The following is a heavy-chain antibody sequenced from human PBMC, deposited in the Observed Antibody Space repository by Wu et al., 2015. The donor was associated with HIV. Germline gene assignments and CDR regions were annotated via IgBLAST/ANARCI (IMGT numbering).Heavy chain of an antibody. CDR2: HPYLWYR. CDR3: ARAFGYSSSWYETKGSTFDI. J-gene: IGHJ3*02. Sequence: QVQVVQSGAEVKKPGSSVKVSCKASGGTFSNYAISWVRQAPGQGLGVDGRDHPYLWYRQTTHRSSRAGVTITTDESTSTAYMELSSLRSEDTAVYYCARAFGYSSSWYETKGSTFDIWGQGTMVTVSS. CDR1: GGTFSNYA. D-gene: IGHD6-13*01. V-gene: IGHV1-69*05.